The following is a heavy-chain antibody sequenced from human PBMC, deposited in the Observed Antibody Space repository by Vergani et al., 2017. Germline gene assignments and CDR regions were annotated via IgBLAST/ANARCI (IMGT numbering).Heavy chain of an antibody. CDR2: ISGSGGST. V-gene: IGHV3-23*01. D-gene: IGHD1-26*01. Sequence: EVQLLESGGGLVQPGGSLRLSCAASGFTFSSYAMSWVRQAPGKGLEWVSAISGSGGSTYYADSVKGRFTISRDNSKNTLYLQRNSLRAEDTAVYYCAKIPSVVGIVGPDGAAFDIWGQGTMVTVSS. CDR1: GFTFSSYA. CDR3: AKIPSVVGIVGPDGAAFDI. J-gene: IGHJ3*02.